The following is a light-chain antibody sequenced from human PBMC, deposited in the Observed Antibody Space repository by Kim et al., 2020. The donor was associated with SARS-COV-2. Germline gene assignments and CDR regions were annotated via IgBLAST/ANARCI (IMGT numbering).Light chain of an antibody. V-gene: IGKV4-1*01. CDR3: QQYYATPYT. CDR1: QSVLYSSNNKNY. CDR2: WAS. J-gene: IGKJ2*01. Sequence: DIVMTQSPDSLAVSLGERATINCKSSQSVLYSSNNKNYLAWFQQKAGQPPKLLVYWASTRASGVPDRFSGSGSGTDFTLTITGLQAEDVTLYNCQQYYATPYTFGQGTKLEI.